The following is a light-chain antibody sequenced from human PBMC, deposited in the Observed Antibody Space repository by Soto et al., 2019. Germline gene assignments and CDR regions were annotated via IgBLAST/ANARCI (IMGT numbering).Light chain of an antibody. V-gene: IGKV3-20*01. Sequence: EIGRTQSPDTLSLSPGESATLSRRASQSVPSEWLAWYRHNPGQAPRLLIYRASSRAPGVTYRVSGSGSGTDFTLTIDRLEPEDFAVYYCQQYGNFPYTFGQGNQLEIK. CDR1: QSVPSEW. CDR2: RAS. J-gene: IGKJ2*01. CDR3: QQYGNFPYT.